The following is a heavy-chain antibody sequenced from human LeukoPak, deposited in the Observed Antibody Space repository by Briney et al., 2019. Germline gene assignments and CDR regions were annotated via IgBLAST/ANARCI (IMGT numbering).Heavy chain of an antibody. CDR1: GFTFSNFE. D-gene: IGHD1-26*01. CDR3: ARGEDWFDP. J-gene: IGHJ5*02. CDR2: ISSSSSSI. V-gene: IGHV3-48*03. Sequence: GGSLRLSCAASGFTFSNFEMNWVRQAPGKGLEWVSYISSSSSSIYYADSVKGRFTISRDNAKNSLYLQMNSLRAEDTAVYYCARGEDWFDPWGQGTLVTVSS.